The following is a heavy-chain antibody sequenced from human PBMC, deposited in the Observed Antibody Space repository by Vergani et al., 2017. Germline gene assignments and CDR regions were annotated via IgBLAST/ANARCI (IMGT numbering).Heavy chain of an antibody. CDR2: IIPIFGTA. CDR3: ARGGYSSSWYGYYYYYMDV. J-gene: IGHJ6*03. D-gene: IGHD6-13*01. Sequence: QGQLAQSGAEVKKPGSSVKVSCKASGGTFSSNSISWVRQAPGQGLEWMGRIIPIFGTANYAQKFQCRVTITADESTSTAYMELSSLRSEDTAVYYCARGGYSSSWYGYYYYYMDVWGKGTTVTVSS. CDR1: GGTFSSNS. V-gene: IGHV1-69*13.